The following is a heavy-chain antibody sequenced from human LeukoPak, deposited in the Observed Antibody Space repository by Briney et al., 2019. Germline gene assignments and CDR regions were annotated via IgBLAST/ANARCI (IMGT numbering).Heavy chain of an antibody. J-gene: IGHJ5*02. CDR2: IYHSGST. CDR3: ATLPGGVTTPNPS. V-gene: IGHV4-38-2*02. D-gene: IGHD4-17*01. CDR1: GYSISSDYY. Sequence: KTSETLSLTCTVSGYSISSDYYWGWIRQPPGKRLEWIGSIYHSGSTYYNTSLKSRVTISVDTSKNQFSLKLSSVTATDTAVYYCATLPGGVTTPNPSWGQGTLVTVSS.